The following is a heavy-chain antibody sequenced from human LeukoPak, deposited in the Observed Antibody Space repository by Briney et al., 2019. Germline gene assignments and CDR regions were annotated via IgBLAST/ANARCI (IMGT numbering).Heavy chain of an antibody. CDR2: IKQDGSEK. CDR3: ARDGRGLYYYYGMDV. D-gene: IGHD2-15*01. Sequence: GGSLRLSCAASGFTFSSYWMSWVRQAPGKGLEWVANIKQDGSEKYYVDSVKGRFTISRDNAKNSLYLQMNSLRAEDTAVYYCARDGRGLYYYYGMDVWGQGTTVTVSS. CDR1: GFTFSSYW. V-gene: IGHV3-7*01. J-gene: IGHJ6*02.